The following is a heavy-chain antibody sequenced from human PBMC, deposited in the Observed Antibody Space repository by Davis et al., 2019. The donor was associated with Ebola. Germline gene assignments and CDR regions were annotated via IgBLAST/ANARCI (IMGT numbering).Heavy chain of an antibody. V-gene: IGHV4-34*01. Sequence: MPSETLSLTCAVYGGSFSAYYWTWIRQPPGKGLEWIGEIDHSGSTNYNPSLKSRVTISVDTSKNQFSLKLSSVTAADTAVYYCARHSNSPFDYWGQGNLVTVSS. CDR2: IDHSGST. J-gene: IGHJ4*02. CDR3: ARHSNSPFDY. D-gene: IGHD6-6*01. CDR1: GGSFSAYY.